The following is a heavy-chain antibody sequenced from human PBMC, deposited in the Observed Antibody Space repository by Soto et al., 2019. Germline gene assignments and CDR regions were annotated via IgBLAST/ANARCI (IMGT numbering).Heavy chain of an antibody. CDR2: IYSTGTT. CDR1: GFTVTNNY. Sequence: EVQLVESGGGLVQPGGSLRLSCAASGFTVTNNYMSWVRQAPGKGLEWVSLIYSTGTTYYADSVKGRFTISRDNSKNTLDLQRDSLRAEDRAVYYGVRVRDFGGVIAAEDWGQGTLVTVSS. D-gene: IGHD3-16*02. J-gene: IGHJ4*02. V-gene: IGHV3-66*01. CDR3: VRVRDFGGVIAAED.